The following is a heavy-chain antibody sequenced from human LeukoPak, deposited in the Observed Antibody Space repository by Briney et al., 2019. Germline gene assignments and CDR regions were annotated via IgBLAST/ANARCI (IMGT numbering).Heavy chain of an antibody. CDR1: GFTFSGSA. J-gene: IGHJ4*02. V-gene: IGHV3-73*01. CDR3: TRDYGVLFDY. Sequence: GGSLRLSCAASGFTFSGSAIHWVXQASGXGLEWVGRIRSKANSYATSSAASVKGRFTISRDDSKNTAYLQMSSLKTEDTAVYYCTRDYGVLFDYWGQGTLVTVSS. CDR2: IRSKANSYAT. D-gene: IGHD4-17*01.